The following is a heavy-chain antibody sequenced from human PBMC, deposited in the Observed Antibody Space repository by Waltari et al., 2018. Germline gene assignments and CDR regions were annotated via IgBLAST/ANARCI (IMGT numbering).Heavy chain of an antibody. CDR3: ARQPDATAMVSPYYYYMDV. V-gene: IGHV1-2*02. D-gene: IGHD5-18*01. J-gene: IGHJ6*03. CDR2: INPNSGGT. CDR1: GYTFTGYY. Sequence: QVQLVQSGAEVKKPGASVKVSCKASGYTFTGYYMHWVRQAPGQGLEWMGWINPNSGGTNYAQKFQGRVTMTRDTSISTAYMELSRLRSDDTAVYYCARQPDATAMVSPYYYYMDVWGKGTTVTVSS.